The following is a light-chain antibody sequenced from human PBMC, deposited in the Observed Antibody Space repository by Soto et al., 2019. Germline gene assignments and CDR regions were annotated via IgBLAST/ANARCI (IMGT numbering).Light chain of an antibody. CDR2: QDS. J-gene: IGLJ2*01. Sequence: SYELTQPPSVSVSPGQTASITXSGDKLGDKYACWYQQKPGQSPVLVIYQDSKRPSGIPERFSGSNSGNTATLTISGTQAXXXXXYXCQAWDSSGVFGGGTKLTVL. CDR1: KLGDKY. V-gene: IGLV3-1*01. CDR3: QAWDSSGV.